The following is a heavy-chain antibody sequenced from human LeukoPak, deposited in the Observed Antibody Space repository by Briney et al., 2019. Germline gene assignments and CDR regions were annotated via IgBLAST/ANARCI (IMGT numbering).Heavy chain of an antibody. CDR1: GYTFDNYD. CDR2: VNPDSGNT. D-gene: IGHD3-3*01. V-gene: IGHV1-8*01. CDR3: ARGAPVAIFGPGYDEYFEY. J-gene: IGHJ4*02. Sequence: ASVTVSCKTSGYTFDNYDINWGRQAAGQGREWRGGVNPDSGNTGYAHELQGRVTRARNTPMTKAYLELPGLTSGDTAIYYCARGAPVAIFGPGYDEYFEYWGQGTVVIVSS.